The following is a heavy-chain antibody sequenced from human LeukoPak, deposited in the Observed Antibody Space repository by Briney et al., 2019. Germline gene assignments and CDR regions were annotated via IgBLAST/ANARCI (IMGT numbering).Heavy chain of an antibody. D-gene: IGHD6-13*01. V-gene: IGHV3-21*04. CDR1: GFTFSSYS. J-gene: IGHJ6*03. Sequence: GGSLRLSCAASGFTFSSYSMNWVRQAPGKGLEWVSSISSSSSYIYYADSVKGRFTISRDNAKNSLYLQMNSLRAEDTAVYYCAKQLKDSSSWYISHYYMDVWGKGTTVTISS. CDR3: AKQLKDSSSWYISHYYMDV. CDR2: ISSSSSYI.